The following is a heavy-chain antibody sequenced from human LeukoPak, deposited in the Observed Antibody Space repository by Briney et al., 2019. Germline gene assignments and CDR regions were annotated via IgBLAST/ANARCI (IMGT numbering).Heavy chain of an antibody. CDR1: GFTFSSYG. CDR3: ARSTTTAVTSYYYYGMDV. J-gene: IGHJ6*02. V-gene: IGHV3-33*01. D-gene: IGHD4-23*01. CDR2: IWYDGSNK. Sequence: GRSLRLSCAASGFTFSSYGMHWVRQAPGKGLEWVAVIWYDGSNKYYADSVKGRFTISRDNSKNTLYLQMNSLRAEDTAVYYCARSTTTAVTSYYYYGMDVWGQGTTVTVSS.